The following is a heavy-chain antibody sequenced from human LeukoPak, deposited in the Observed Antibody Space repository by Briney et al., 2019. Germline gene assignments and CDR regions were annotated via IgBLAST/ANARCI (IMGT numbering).Heavy chain of an antibody. D-gene: IGHD7-27*01. V-gene: IGHV3-74*01. Sequence: PGGSLRLSRAASGFTLSNSWMFWVRQGPGKGLVWVSDINNDGSRISYADSVKGRFTISRDGAKNTLFLQMNSLRAEDTAVYYCARGGLPGGFDYWGQGTLVTVSS. CDR3: ARGGLPGGFDY. CDR1: GFTLSNSW. CDR2: INNDGSRI. J-gene: IGHJ4*02.